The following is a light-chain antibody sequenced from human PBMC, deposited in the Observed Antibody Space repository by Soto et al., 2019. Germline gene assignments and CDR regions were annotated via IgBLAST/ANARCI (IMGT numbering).Light chain of an antibody. CDR1: QSISSTS. CDR3: QRYGNSPPLT. Sequence: VLTQSPGTLSLSPGERATLSCRASQSISSTSLAWYQHQPGQAPRLLVYGASVRASGIPDRFSGGGSGTDFTRTISRLEPEDFEVYYCQRYGNSPPLTFGGGTKVEIK. J-gene: IGKJ4*01. CDR2: GAS. V-gene: IGKV3-20*01.